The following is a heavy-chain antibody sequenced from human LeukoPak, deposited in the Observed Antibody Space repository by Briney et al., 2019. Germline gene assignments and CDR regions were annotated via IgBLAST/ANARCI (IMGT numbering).Heavy chain of an antibody. CDR2: IYHSGST. CDR1: GYSISSGYY. CDR3: ARDPGTTSRTWKFDP. V-gene: IGHV4-38-2*02. D-gene: IGHD2-2*01. J-gene: IGHJ5*02. Sequence: SETLSLTCAVSGYSISSGYYWGWIRQPPGKGLEWIGSIYHSGSTYYNPSLKSRVTISVDTSKNQFSLKLSSVTAADTAVYYCARDPGTTSRTWKFDPWGQGTLVTVSS.